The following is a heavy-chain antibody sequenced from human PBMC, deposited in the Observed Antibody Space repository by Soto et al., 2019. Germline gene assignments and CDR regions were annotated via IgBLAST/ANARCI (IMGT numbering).Heavy chain of an antibody. CDR2: IFYSGTT. J-gene: IGHJ6*02. Sequence: TSETLSLTCTVSGDSISSADYYWSWIRQTPGKGLEWIGHIFYSGTTYYNPSLKSRLTISVDTSKNHFSLRLTSVTAADTAVYYCARDLWVEPELYYYGMDVCGQGTTVTVSS. D-gene: IGHD1-1*01. V-gene: IGHV4-30-4*01. CDR3: ARDLWVEPELYYYGMDV. CDR1: GDSISSADYY.